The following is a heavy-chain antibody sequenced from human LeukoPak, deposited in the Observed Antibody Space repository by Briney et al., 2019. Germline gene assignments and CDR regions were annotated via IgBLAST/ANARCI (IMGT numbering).Heavy chain of an antibody. D-gene: IGHD3-10*01. CDR2: ISGSGGST. CDR3: ANSGDRFGELKFDY. J-gene: IGHJ4*02. CDR1: GFTFGSYA. Sequence: PGGSLRLSCAASGFTFGSYAMSWVRQAPGKGLEWVSAISGSGGSTYYADSVKGRFTISRDNSKNTLYLQMNSLRAEDTAVYYCANSGDRFGELKFDYWGQGTLVTVSS. V-gene: IGHV3-23*01.